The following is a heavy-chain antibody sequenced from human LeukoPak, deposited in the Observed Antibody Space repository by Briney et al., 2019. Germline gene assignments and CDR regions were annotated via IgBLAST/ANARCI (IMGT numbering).Heavy chain of an antibody. V-gene: IGHV4-31*03. Sequence: PSETLSLTCTVSGGSISSGGNYWTWIRQNPGKGLEWIGYINYSGNTYYNPSLKSRVTISVDTSKNQFSLKLSSVTAADTAVYYCARDELISSNYYYYGMDVWGQGTTVTVSS. CDR1: GGSISSGGNY. CDR3: ARDELISSNYYYYGMDV. J-gene: IGHJ6*02. CDR2: INYSGNT.